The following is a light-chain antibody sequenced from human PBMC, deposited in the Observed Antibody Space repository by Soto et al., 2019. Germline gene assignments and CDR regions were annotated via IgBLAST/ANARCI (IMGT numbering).Light chain of an antibody. CDR2: AAS. CDR1: QSISSY. J-gene: IGKJ1*01. Sequence: DLPMTQSPSSLSASEGDRVTITCRASQSISSYVNWHQQKPGKAPKVLIFAASSLQSGVPSRFSGRGSGTDFTLTISSLQPEDFATYYCQQSYSTPKWTFGQGTKVEIK. V-gene: IGKV1-39*01. CDR3: QQSYSTPKWT.